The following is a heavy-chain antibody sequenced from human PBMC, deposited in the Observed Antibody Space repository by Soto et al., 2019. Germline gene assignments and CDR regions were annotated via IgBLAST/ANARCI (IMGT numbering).Heavy chain of an antibody. CDR3: ARADSSGYTLEH. CDR1: GGSITSGGYY. Sequence: QVQLQESGPGLVQPSQTLSLSCTVSGGSITSGGYYWSWIRQHPGKGLEWIGYIYYSGTTYYNPSLKSRLTIPSDTSRNQFSLEVNSVSAADTAVYYCARADSSGYTLEHWGQGTLVTVSS. J-gene: IGHJ1*01. D-gene: IGHD3-22*01. V-gene: IGHV4-31*03. CDR2: IYYSGTT.